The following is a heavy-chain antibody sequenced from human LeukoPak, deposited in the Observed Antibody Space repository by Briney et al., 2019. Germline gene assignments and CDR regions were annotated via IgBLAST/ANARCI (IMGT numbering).Heavy chain of an antibody. J-gene: IGHJ4*02. Sequence: PSETLSLTCIVSGGSVGSGRHYWAWIRQPPGMGLEWIGSIYYGGNTYYSLSLKSRVTISVETSKNQFSLRLSSVTATDTAVYYCARGENVAAAGIEYWGQGTLVTVSS. CDR2: IYYGGNT. D-gene: IGHD6-13*01. CDR1: GGSVGSGRHY. CDR3: ARGENVAAAGIEY. V-gene: IGHV4-39*01.